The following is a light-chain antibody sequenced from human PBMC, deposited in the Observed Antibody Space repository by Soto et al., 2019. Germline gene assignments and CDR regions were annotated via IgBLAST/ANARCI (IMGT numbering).Light chain of an antibody. CDR1: SSDVGSYNL. Sequence: QSALTQPASVSGSPGQSITISCTGTSSDVGSYNLVSWYQQHPGKAPKLMIYEGSKRPSGVSNRFSGSKSGNTASLTISGLQAEDEADYYCCSCAGSSTLVVFGGGTQLTVL. CDR3: CSCAGSSTLVV. J-gene: IGLJ2*01. V-gene: IGLV2-23*01. CDR2: EGS.